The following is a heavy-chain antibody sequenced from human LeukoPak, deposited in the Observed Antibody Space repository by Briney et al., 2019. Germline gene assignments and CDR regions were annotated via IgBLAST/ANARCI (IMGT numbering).Heavy chain of an antibody. Sequence: PSETLSLTCTVSGGSTSSSNYYWSWIRQPPGKGLEWIGYIYYSGSTNYNPSLKSRVTISVDTSKNQFSLKLSSVTAADTAVYYCARERVVGSYDYWGQGTLVTVSS. D-gene: IGHD1-26*01. J-gene: IGHJ4*02. CDR1: GGSTSSSNYY. V-gene: IGHV4-61*01. CDR3: ARERVVGSYDY. CDR2: IYYSGST.